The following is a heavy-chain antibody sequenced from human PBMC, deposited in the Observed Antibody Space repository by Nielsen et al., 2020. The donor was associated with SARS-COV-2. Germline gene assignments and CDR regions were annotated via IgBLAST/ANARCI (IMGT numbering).Heavy chain of an antibody. J-gene: IGHJ6*02. CDR1: GFTFSSYD. D-gene: IGHD2-8*01. CDR2: ISGSGGST. V-gene: IGHV3-23*01. CDR3: AKDFSLVHDYYYYGMDV. Sequence: GSLRLSCAASGFTFSSYDMHWVRQAPGKGLEWVSAISGSGGSTYYADSVKGRFTISRDNSKNTLYLQMNSLRAEDTAVYYCAKDFSLVHDYYYYGMDVWGQGTTVTVSS.